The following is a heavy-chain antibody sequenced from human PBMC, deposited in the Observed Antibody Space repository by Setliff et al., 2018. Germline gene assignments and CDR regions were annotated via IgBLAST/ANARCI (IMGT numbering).Heavy chain of an antibody. V-gene: IGHV4-61*02. J-gene: IGHJ4*02. CDR2: MYTSGST. Sequence: SETLSLTCTVSGGSISSDVYYWSWIRQPAGKGLEWIGRMYTSGSTNYNPSLKSRVTISLDTSKNQFSLKLSSVTAADTAVYYCARDDSPSSSWDYWGQGTLVTVSS. CDR1: GGSISSDVYY. D-gene: IGHD6-13*01. CDR3: ARDDSPSSSWDY.